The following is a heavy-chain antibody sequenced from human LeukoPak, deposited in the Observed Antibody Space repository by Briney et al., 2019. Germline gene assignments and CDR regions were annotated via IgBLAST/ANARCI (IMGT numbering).Heavy chain of an antibody. CDR3: ARELLTYSNHKLGHYMDV. D-gene: IGHD4-11*01. V-gene: IGHV3-21*01. CDR1: GFTFSSFG. Sequence: GGSLRLSCAASGFTFSSFGMNWVRQAPGKGLEWVSCISSSSNYIYYADSVKGRFTISRESAKNSLYLQMNSLRAEDTAVYYCARELLTYSNHKLGHYMDVWGKGTTVTVSS. J-gene: IGHJ6*03. CDR2: ISSSSNYI.